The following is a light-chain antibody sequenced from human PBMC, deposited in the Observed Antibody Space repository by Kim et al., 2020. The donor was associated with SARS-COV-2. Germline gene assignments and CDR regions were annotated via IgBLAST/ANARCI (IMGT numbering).Light chain of an antibody. CDR2: RDD. V-gene: IGLV10-54*01. Sequence: QAGLTQPPSVSEALRQTATLTGTGNSNNVGNQGAARLQQEDGHTPKLLSYRDDNRPSGIAERFSASRSGNTASLTITGLQPEDEADYYCSAWDNNLSSWVFGGGTQLTVL. CDR3: SAWDNNLSSWV. J-gene: IGLJ3*02. CDR1: SNNVGNQG.